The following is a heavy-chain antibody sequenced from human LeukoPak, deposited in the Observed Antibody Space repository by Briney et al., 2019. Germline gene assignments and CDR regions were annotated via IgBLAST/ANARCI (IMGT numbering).Heavy chain of an antibody. CDR3: ARLGYCSGGSCNSYFQH. CDR2: IKYTGST. V-gene: IGHV4-34*01. Sequence: PSETLSLTCAVYGGSFSGYYWSWIRQSPGKGLERIGEIKYTGSTNYNPSVKSRVTISGDTSKNQFSLHLSSVTAADTAVYYCARLGYCSGGSCNSYFQHWGQGTLVTVSS. CDR1: GGSFSGYY. D-gene: IGHD2-15*01. J-gene: IGHJ1*01.